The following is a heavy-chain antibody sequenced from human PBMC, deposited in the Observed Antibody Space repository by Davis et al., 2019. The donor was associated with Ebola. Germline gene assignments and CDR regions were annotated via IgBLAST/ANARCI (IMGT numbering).Heavy chain of an antibody. J-gene: IGHJ6*04. D-gene: IGHD3-3*01. CDR1: GYTFTSYG. CDR2: INPHNGNT. V-gene: IGHV1-18*04. Sequence: AASVKVSCKASGYTFTSYGITWVRQAPGQGLEWMGWINPHNGNTNYAQNVQGRVTMTTDTSTSTAYMELRSLRSDDTAVYYCAREGYDFWSGYNYYYYGMDVWGKGTTVTVSS. CDR3: AREGYDFWSGYNYYYYGMDV.